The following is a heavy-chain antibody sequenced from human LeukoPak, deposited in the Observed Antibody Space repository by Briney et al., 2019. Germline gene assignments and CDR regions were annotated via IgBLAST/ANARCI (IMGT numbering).Heavy chain of an antibody. CDR2: ISGSGGST. Sequence: GGSLRLPCAASGFTFSSYAMSWVRQAPGKGLEWVSAISGSGGSTYYADSVKGRFTISRDNSKNTLYLQMNSLRAEDTAVYYCAKDLYIAVAGTLGAFDIWGQGTMVTVSS. D-gene: IGHD6-19*01. CDR3: AKDLYIAVAGTLGAFDI. V-gene: IGHV3-23*01. CDR1: GFTFSSYA. J-gene: IGHJ3*02.